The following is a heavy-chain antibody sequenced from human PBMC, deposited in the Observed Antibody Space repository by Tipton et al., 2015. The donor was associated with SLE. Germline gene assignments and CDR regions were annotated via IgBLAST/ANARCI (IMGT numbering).Heavy chain of an antibody. J-gene: IGHJ4*02. CDR2: IKSKTDGGTT. D-gene: IGHD6-13*01. CDR1: GFTFSNAW. Sequence: SLRLSCAASGFTFSNAWMSWVRQAPGKGLEWVGRIKSKTDGGTTDYAAPVKGRFTISRDDSKNTLYLQMNSLKTEDTAVYYCARDVSGIAAAGPGYWGQGTLVTVSS. V-gene: IGHV3-15*01. CDR3: ARDVSGIAAAGPGY.